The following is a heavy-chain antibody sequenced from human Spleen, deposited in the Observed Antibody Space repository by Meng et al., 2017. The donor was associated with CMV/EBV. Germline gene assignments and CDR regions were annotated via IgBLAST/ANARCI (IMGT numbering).Heavy chain of an antibody. V-gene: IGHV4-31*02. J-gene: IGHJ5*02. CDR2: IYYRGST. D-gene: IGHD3-22*01. CDR3: ARAPRSSVYDSSGYDLAFDP. CDR1: SGVYY. Sequence: SGVYYSSLITQHPGKGLEWIGYIYYRGSTYYNPSLKSRVTISVDTSKNQFSLKLSSVTAADTAVYYCARAPRSSVYDSSGYDLAFDPWGQGTLVTVSS.